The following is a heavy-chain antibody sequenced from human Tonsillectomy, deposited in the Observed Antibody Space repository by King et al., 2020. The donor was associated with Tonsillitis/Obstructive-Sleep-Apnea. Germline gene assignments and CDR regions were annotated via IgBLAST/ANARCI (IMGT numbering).Heavy chain of an antibody. CDR3: AHNTMGFTGTSGAFDM. J-gene: IGHJ3*02. Sequence: TLQESGPTLVKPTQTLTLTCTFSGFSLSTSGVGVGWIRQPPGKALEWLALIYWDDDKRYSPSLESRLTITKDTSKNQVVFTMTNMDPVDTATYYCAHNTMGFTGTSGAFDMWGQWTMVIVSS. CDR2: IYWDDDK. V-gene: IGHV2-5*02. D-gene: IGHD1-1*01. CDR1: GFSLSTSGVG.